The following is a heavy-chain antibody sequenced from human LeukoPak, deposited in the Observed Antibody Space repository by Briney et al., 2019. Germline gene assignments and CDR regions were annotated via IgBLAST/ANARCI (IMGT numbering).Heavy chain of an antibody. CDR3: TRMTTVKGDQYYFDY. D-gene: IGHD4-17*01. Sequence: SLRLSCTASGFTIGDNAMCWVWKAQRPGKGLVGFIRSKSCGGSSYYAAFVKRGFTFSSDASKSIAYLQMNSLKTEDTAVYYCTRMTTVKGDQYYFDYWGQGTLVTVSS. CDR1: GFTIGDNA. V-gene: IGHV3-49*04. J-gene: IGHJ4*02. CDR2: IRSKSCGGSS.